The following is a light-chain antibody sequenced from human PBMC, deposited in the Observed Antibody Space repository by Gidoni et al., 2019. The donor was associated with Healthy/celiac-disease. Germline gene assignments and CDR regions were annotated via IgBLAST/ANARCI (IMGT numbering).Light chain of an antibody. CDR1: QSVLYSSNNKNY. CDR3: QQYYSTPPTWT. V-gene: IGKV4-1*01. J-gene: IGKJ1*01. Sequence: DIVMTQSPASLAVSLVERSTINCKSSQSVLYSSNNKNYLAWYQQKPGQPPKLLIYWASTRESGVPDRFSGSGSGTDFNLTISSLQAEDVAVYYCQQYYSTPPTWTFGQXTKVEIK. CDR2: WAS.